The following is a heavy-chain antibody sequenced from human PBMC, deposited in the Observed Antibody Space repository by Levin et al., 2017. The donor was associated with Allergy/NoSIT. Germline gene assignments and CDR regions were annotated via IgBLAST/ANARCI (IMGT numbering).Heavy chain of an antibody. CDR1: GYTFSSYG. CDR3: ARQTAVAFYESAWFGMDV. Sequence: ASVKVSCKASGYTFSSYGISWVRQAPGQGLEWMGWVSAYNGNTNYAQKLQGRVTMTTETYTRTAYMELRSLSSDDTAVYYCARQTAVAFYESAWFGMDVWGQGTTVTVSS. D-gene: IGHD2/OR15-2a*01. V-gene: IGHV1-18*01. J-gene: IGHJ6*02. CDR2: VSAYNGNT.